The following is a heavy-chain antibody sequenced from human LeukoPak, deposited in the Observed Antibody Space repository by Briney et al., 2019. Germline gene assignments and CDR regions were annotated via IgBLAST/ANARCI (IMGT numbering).Heavy chain of an antibody. CDR1: GFTFSSYW. CDR2: TKQDGSEK. CDR3: ARDKEVYYYASGSLGY. D-gene: IGHD3-10*01. V-gene: IGHV3-7*03. J-gene: IGHJ4*02. Sequence: TGGSLRLSCAASGFTFSSYWMSWVRQAPGKGLEWVANTKQDGSEKYYVDSVKGRFTISRDNAKNSLYLQMNSLRAEDAAVYYCARDKEVYYYASGSLGYWGQGTLVTVSS.